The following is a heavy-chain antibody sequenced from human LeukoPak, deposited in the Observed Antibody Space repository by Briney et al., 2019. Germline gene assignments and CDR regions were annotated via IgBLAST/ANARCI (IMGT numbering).Heavy chain of an antibody. CDR2: IKSKTDGGTT. V-gene: IGHV3-15*01. CDR1: GFTFSNAW. CDR3: TTHVLRFLEWWEALN. J-gene: IGHJ4*02. Sequence: PGGSLRLSCAASGFTFSNAWMSWVRQAPGKGLEWVGRIKSKTDGGTTDYAAPVKGRFTISRDDSKNTLYLQMNSLKTEDTAVYYCTTHVLRFLEWWEALNWGQGTLVTVSS. D-gene: IGHD3-3*01.